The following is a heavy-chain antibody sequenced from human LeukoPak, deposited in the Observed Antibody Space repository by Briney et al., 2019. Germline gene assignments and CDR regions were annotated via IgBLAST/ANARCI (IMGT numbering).Heavy chain of an antibody. CDR3: AKDLGGEGGSGFPGY. J-gene: IGHJ4*02. CDR1: GFTFSSYA. Sequence: PGGSLSHSCATSGFTFSSYAMSWVRQAPGKGLEWVSGIGASGGSTYYADSVKGRFTISRDNSKNTLYLQMNSLRAEDTAVYYCAKDLGGEGGSGFPGYWGQAALVTVSS. D-gene: IGHD3-10*01. CDR2: IGASGGST. V-gene: IGHV3-23*01.